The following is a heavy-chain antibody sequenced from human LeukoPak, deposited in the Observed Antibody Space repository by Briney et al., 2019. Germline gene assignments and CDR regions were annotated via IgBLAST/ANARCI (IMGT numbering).Heavy chain of an antibody. V-gene: IGHV4-30-4*01. CDR3: ARGPHTGVNYYDSSGYYY. CDR2: MYYSGST. Sequence: PSQTLSLTCTVSGGSISSGDYYWSWIRQPPGKGLEWIGYMYYSGSTYYNPSLKSRLTISVDTSKNQFSLKLSSVTAADTAVYYCARGPHTGVNYYDSSGYYYWGQGTLVTVSS. D-gene: IGHD3-22*01. CDR1: GGSISSGDYY. J-gene: IGHJ4*02.